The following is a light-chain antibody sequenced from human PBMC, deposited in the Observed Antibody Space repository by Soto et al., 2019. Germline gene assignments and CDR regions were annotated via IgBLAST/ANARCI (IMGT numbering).Light chain of an antibody. CDR1: QSLLHSNGYNY. J-gene: IGKJ1*01. CDR3: MQDLKTPT. CDR2: LGS. Sequence: DIVMTQSPLSLPVTPGEPSSISCMSSQSLLHSNGYNYLDWYLQKPGHSPQLLIYLGSNRSSGVPDRFSGSGSGTDCTLKISRVEAEDVGVYYCMQDLKTPTFGQGTKVDSK. V-gene: IGKV2-28*01.